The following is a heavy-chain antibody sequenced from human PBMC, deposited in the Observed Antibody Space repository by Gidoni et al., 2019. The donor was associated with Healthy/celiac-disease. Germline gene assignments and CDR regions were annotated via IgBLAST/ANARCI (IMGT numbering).Heavy chain of an antibody. CDR2: ISYSGST. J-gene: IGHJ5*02. V-gene: IGHV4-39*01. CDR1: GGSISSSSSY. D-gene: IGHD3-3*01. CDR3: ARHQYDFWSGYGICWFDP. Sequence: QLPLPESGPGLVKPSETLSLTCTVAGGSISSSSSYWGWIRQPPGKGLEWIGSISYSGSTYYNPSLKNRVTISVDTSKNQFSLKLSSVTAADTAVYYCARHQYDFWSGYGICWFDPWGQGTLVTVSS.